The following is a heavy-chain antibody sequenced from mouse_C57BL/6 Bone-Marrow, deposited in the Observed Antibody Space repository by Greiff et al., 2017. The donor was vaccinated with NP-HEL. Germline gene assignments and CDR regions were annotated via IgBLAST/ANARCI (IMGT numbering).Heavy chain of an antibody. D-gene: IGHD1-1*01. CDR1: GFNIKDDY. V-gene: IGHV14-4*01. Sequence: VQLQQSGAELVRPGASVKLSCIASGFNIKDDYMHWVKQRPEQGLEWIGWIDPENGDTEYASKFQGKATITADTSSNTAYLQLSSLTSEDTAVYYCTTEDYYGSSYFDYWGQGTTLTVSS. J-gene: IGHJ2*01. CDR3: TTEDYYGSSYFDY. CDR2: IDPENGDT.